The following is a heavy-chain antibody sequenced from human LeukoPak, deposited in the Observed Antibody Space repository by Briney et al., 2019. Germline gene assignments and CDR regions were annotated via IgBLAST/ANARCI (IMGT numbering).Heavy chain of an antibody. D-gene: IGHD3-10*01. Sequence: GASVKVSCKVSGYTLTELSMHWVRQAPGKGLEWMGGFDPGDGETIYAQKFQGRVTMTEDTSTDTAYMELSSLRSEDTAVYYCATESPAMVRGHFDYWGQGTLVTVSS. V-gene: IGHV1-24*01. CDR1: GYTLTELS. CDR3: ATESPAMVRGHFDY. J-gene: IGHJ4*02. CDR2: FDPGDGET.